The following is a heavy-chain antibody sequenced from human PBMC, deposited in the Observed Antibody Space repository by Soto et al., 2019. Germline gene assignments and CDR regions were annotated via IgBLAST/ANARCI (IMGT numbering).Heavy chain of an antibody. CDR3: ARVEAAAADV. V-gene: IGHV3-7*05. CDR1: GFTLSSYW. J-gene: IGHJ6*02. Sequence: GGSLRLSCAASGFTLSSYWMTWVRQAPGKGLEWVANIKQDGSEKYYVDSVKGRFTISRDNAKNSLYLQMNSLRAEDTAIYYCARVEAAAADVWGQGTTVTVSS. D-gene: IGHD6-13*01. CDR2: IKQDGSEK.